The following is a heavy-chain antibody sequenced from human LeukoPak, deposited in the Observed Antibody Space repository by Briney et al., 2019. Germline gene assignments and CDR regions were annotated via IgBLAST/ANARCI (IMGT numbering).Heavy chain of an antibody. Sequence: GGSLRLSCAASGFTVSTNYMTWVRQAPGKGLECVSVIYSGGGTYYADSVKGRLTISRDNPMNTLYLQMNSLRAEDTAVYYCARDHTPDGMDVWGQGTTVTVSS. CDR3: ARDHTPDGMDV. V-gene: IGHV3-66*01. CDR1: GFTVSTNY. J-gene: IGHJ6*02. CDR2: IYSGGGT.